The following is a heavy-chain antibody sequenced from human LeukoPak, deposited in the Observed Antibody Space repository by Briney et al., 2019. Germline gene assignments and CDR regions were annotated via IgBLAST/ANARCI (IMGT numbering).Heavy chain of an antibody. J-gene: IGHJ4*02. V-gene: IGHV3-74*01. CDR2: IKPDGSDT. CDR1: GFTFTTHW. Sequence: PGGSLRLSCGASGFTFTTHWIHWVGQAPGKGLVWVSRIKPDGSDTNYADSVKGRFTISRDNAKNTVYLQMNSLGAEDTAVYYCAKIPKGGYFDSWGQGTLVTVSS. D-gene: IGHD2-2*01. CDR3: AKIPKGGYFDS.